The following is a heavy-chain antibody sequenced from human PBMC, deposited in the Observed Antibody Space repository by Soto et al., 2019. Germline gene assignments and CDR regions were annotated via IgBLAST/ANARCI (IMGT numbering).Heavy chain of an antibody. D-gene: IGHD6-19*01. J-gene: IGHJ5*02. CDR2: TYYRSKWYN. CDR1: RDSVSCNNAA. Sequence: QNLSLTCAISRDSVSCNNAAWDGIRQSPSKGLEWLGRTYYRSKWYNDYAVSVKSRITINPDTSKNQFSLQLNSVTPEDTAVYYCARDLRSSGWSRPNWFDPWGQGTLVTVS. CDR3: ARDLRSSGWSRPNWFDP. V-gene: IGHV6-1*01.